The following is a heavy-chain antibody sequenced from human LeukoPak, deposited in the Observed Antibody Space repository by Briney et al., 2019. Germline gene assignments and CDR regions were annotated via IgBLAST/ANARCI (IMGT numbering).Heavy chain of an antibody. V-gene: IGHV3-7*01. D-gene: IGHD3-16*02. Sequence: GGSLRLSCAASGFIYTSYWMSWVRQAPGKGLEWVANIKQDGSEKYYVDSVKGRFTIPRDNAKNSLYLQMNSLRAEDTAVYYCARADYDYVWGSYRQYYFDSWGQGTLVTVSS. CDR1: GFIYTSYW. CDR3: ARADYDYVWGSYRQYYFDS. CDR2: IKQDGSEK. J-gene: IGHJ4*02.